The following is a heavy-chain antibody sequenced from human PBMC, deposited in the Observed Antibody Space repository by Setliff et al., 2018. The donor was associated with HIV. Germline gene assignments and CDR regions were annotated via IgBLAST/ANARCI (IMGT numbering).Heavy chain of an antibody. CDR3: ARLGDYDSSGYSWFDS. V-gene: IGHV4-38-2*01. Sequence: SETLSLTCDVSSHSINSGYYWGWIRQPPGKGLEWIGSINHSGTSYYNPSLKSRVTISIDTSKNQFSLMLSSVTAADTAVYYCARLGDYDSSGYSWFDSWGQGTLVTVSS. J-gene: IGHJ5*01. D-gene: IGHD3-22*01. CDR1: SHSINSGYY. CDR2: INHSGTS.